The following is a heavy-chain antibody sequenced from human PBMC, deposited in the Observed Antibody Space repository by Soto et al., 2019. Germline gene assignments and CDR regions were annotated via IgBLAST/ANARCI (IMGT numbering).Heavy chain of an antibody. J-gene: IGHJ6*02. CDR1: GFTFNTYA. CDR2: ISGSGATT. D-gene: IGHD3-10*01. Sequence: EVQLLDSGGGLVQPGESLTLSCAASGFTFNTYAMTWARRAPGKGLEWVSAISGSGATTYVADSVKGRFTISRDNSKDTLYLQINSLRSEDTAIYYCAKGRGGAYYYYGLDVWGQGTTVTVSS. V-gene: IGHV3-23*01. CDR3: AKGRGGAYYYYGLDV.